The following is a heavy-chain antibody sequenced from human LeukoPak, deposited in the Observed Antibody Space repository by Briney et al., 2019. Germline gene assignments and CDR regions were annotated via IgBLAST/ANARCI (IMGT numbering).Heavy chain of an antibody. V-gene: IGHV4-59*01. Sequence: SETLSLTCTVSGGSISSYYWSWIRQPPGKGLEWIGYINYSGSTDYNPSLKSRVTMSVDTSKNQFSLKLSSVTAADTAVYFRGRRTSYDTLTGYIYWYFDLWGRGTLVTVSS. D-gene: IGHD3-9*01. J-gene: IGHJ2*01. CDR3: GRRTSYDTLTGYIYWYFDL. CDR2: INYSGST. CDR1: GGSISSYY.